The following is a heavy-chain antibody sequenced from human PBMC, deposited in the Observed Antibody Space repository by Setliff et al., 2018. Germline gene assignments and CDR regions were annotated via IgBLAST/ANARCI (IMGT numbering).Heavy chain of an antibody. CDR1: GYSFTGYY. J-gene: IGHJ4*02. CDR3: ARGGMAAAGRKGVFEH. Sequence: KVSCKASGYSFTGYYMHWVRQAPGQGLEWMGIINTGGGSASYAQNFQGRVTMTSDTSTRTVYMEVNILRSDDTAMYYCARGGMAAAGRKGVFEHWGQGTLVTVSS. V-gene: IGHV1-46*01. CDR2: INTGGGSA. D-gene: IGHD6-13*01.